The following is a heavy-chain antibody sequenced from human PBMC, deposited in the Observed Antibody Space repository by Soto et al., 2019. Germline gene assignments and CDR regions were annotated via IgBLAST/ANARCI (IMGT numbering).Heavy chain of an antibody. D-gene: IGHD6-13*01. CDR2: IYHSGST. CDR1: GGSISSSNW. V-gene: IGHV4-4*02. Sequence: SETLSLTCAVSGGSISSSNWWSWVRQPPGKGLEWIGEIYHSGSTNYNPSLKSRVTISVDKSKNQFSLKLSSVTAADTAVYYCARLTGIAAAGTNYYYYYGMDVWGQGTTVTVSS. J-gene: IGHJ6*02. CDR3: ARLTGIAAAGTNYYYYYGMDV.